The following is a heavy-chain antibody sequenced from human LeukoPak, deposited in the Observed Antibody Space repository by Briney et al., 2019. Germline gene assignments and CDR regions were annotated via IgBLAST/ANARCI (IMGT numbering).Heavy chain of an antibody. CDR3: ARLQLRAVYGMDV. V-gene: IGHV4-39*01. J-gene: IGHJ6*02. CDR1: GGSISSSPHY. D-gene: IGHD4-11*01. Sequence: KPSETLSLTCTVSGGSISSSPHYWGWIRRPPGKGLEWIGSIYHSGRTYYNPSLQSRVTISVDTSKSQFSLKLSSVTAADTAVYYCARLQLRAVYGMDVWGQGTTVTVSS. CDR2: IYHSGRT.